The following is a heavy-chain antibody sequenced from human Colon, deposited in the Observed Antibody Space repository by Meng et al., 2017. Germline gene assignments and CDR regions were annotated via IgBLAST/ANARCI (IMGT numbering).Heavy chain of an antibody. CDR2: ISGSASST. CDR3: AKCNRVGATED. Sequence: EAHLLESGGGLVQPGGSLRLSCEASGFSFKTYAMSWVRQAPGKGLEWISGISGSASSTYFAPYYADSVKGRFTISRDNSKNTLFLQMNSLRAEDTALYYCAKCNRVGATEDWGQGTLVTVSS. J-gene: IGHJ4*02. D-gene: IGHD1-26*01. CDR1: GFSFKTYA. V-gene: IGHV3-23*01.